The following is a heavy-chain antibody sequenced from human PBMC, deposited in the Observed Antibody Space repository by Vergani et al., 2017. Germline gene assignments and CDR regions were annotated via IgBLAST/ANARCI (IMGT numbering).Heavy chain of an antibody. CDR3: AREVVGGSYPWYYYYGMDV. D-gene: IGHD1-26*01. V-gene: IGHV3-30*03. CDR2: ISYDGSNK. Sequence: QVQLVESGGGVVQPGRSLRLSCAASGFTFSSYGMHWVRQAPGKGLEWVAVISYDGSNKYYADSVKGRFTISRDNSKNTLYLQMNSLRAEDTAVYYCAREVVGGSYPWYYYYGMDVWGQGTTVTVSS. J-gene: IGHJ6*02. CDR1: GFTFSSYG.